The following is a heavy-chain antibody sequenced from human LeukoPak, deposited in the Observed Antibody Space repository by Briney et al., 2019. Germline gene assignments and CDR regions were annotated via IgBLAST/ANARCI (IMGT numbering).Heavy chain of an antibody. Sequence: ASVKVSCKASGYTFTSYGISWVRQAPGQGLEWMGWISAYNVNTNYAQKLQGRVTMTEDTSTDTAYMELSSLRSEDTAVYYCATDLLGRTRDYYDSSGYSVGDYWGQGTLVTVSS. CDR2: ISAYNVNT. J-gene: IGHJ4*02. CDR3: ATDLLGRTRDYYDSSGYSVGDY. V-gene: IGHV1-18*01. CDR1: GYTFTSYG. D-gene: IGHD3-22*01.